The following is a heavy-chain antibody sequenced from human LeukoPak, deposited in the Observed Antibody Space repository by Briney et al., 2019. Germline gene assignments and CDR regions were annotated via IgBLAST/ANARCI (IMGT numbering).Heavy chain of an antibody. V-gene: IGHV3-7*01. D-gene: IGHD3-9*01. CDR1: GFTFSRYW. Sequence: GGSLRLSCAASGFTFSRYWMSWVRQAPGKGLEWVVNIKQDGSEKYYVDSVKGRFTISRDNAKNSLYLQMNSLRAEDTAVYYCARDDVSYYDILTGYYPPYYYYGMDVWGQGTTVTVSS. CDR3: ARDDVSYYDILTGYYPPYYYYGMDV. J-gene: IGHJ6*02. CDR2: IKQDGSEK.